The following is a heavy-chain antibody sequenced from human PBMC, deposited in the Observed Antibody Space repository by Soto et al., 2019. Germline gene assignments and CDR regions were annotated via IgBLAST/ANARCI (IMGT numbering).Heavy chain of an antibody. J-gene: IGHJ3*02. Sequence: SETLSLTCTVSGGSISSDYWSWIRQPPGKGLEWIGYIYYSGSTNYNPSLKSRVTISVDTSKNQYSLKLSSVTAADTAVYYCEREGRSGWFVYAFEIWGQGTMVT. CDR3: EREGRSGWFVYAFEI. V-gene: IGHV4-59*01. D-gene: IGHD6-19*01. CDR2: IYYSGST. CDR1: GGSISSDY.